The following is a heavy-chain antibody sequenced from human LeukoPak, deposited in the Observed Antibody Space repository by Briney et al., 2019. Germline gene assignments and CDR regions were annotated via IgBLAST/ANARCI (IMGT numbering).Heavy chain of an antibody. D-gene: IGHD5-18*01. V-gene: IGHV5-51*01. CDR3: ARLVDTTMADY. CDR1: GYRFTSYW. CDR2: IYPDDSDT. Sequence: GESLKTSCKASGYRFTSYWIGWVRQVPGKGLEWMGIIYPDDSDTRYSPSFQGQVTISADKSISTAYLLWSSLKASDTAMYYCARLVDTTMADYWGQGSLVTVSS. J-gene: IGHJ4*02.